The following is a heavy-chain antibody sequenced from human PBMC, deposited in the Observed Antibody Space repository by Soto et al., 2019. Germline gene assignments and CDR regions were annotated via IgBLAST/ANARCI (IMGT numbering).Heavy chain of an antibody. CDR1: GGSISSGDYY. J-gene: IGHJ6*02. CDR3: AKLRWPSSYYYSIDV. V-gene: IGHV4-30-4*01. Sequence: PSETLSLTCTVSGGSISSGDYYWSWIRQPPGKGLEWIGYIYYSGSTYYNPSLKSRVTISVDTSKNQFSLKLSSGTAEDTAVYYCAKLRWPSSYYYSIDVWGQGTTVTVSS. D-gene: IGHD2-15*01. CDR2: IYYSGST.